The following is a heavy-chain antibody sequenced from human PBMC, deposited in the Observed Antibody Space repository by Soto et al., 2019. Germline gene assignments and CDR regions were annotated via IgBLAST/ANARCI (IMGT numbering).Heavy chain of an antibody. D-gene: IGHD4-17*01. CDR3: ARTRNYYGDYPANFDY. CDR2: INHSGST. CDR1: GGSFSGYY. V-gene: IGHV4-34*01. Sequence: QVQLQQWGAGLLKPSETLSLTCAVYGGSFSGYYWSWIRQPPGKGLEWIGEINHSGSTNYNPSLKSRVTISADTSKNQFSLKLSSVTAADTAVYYCARTRNYYGDYPANFDYWGQGTLVTVSS. J-gene: IGHJ4*02.